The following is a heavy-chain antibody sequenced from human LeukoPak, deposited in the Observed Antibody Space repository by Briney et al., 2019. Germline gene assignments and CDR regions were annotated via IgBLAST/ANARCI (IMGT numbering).Heavy chain of an antibody. Sequence: GGSLRLSCAASGFTFSNYNMNWVRQAPGEGLEWVSAISASGGATYYADSVKGRFTISRDNSKNTLDLQMNSLRAEDTALYYCATRVVAYFDYWGQGTLVTVSS. V-gene: IGHV3-23*01. CDR3: ATRVVAYFDY. CDR1: GFTFSNYN. CDR2: ISASGGAT. D-gene: IGHD2-2*01. J-gene: IGHJ4*02.